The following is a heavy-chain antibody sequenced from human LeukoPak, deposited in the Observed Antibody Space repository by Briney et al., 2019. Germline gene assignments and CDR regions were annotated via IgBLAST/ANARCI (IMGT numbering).Heavy chain of an antibody. V-gene: IGHV1-2*02. CDR3: ARGGITMIVVVISLFDY. CDR2: INPNSGGT. CDR1: GYTFTSYD. Sequence: ASVKVSCKASGYTFTSYDINWVRQATGQGLEWMGWINPNSGGTNYAQKFQGRVTMTRDTSISTAYMELSRLRSDDTAVYYCARGGITMIVVVISLFDYWGQGTLVTVSS. J-gene: IGHJ4*02. D-gene: IGHD3-22*01.